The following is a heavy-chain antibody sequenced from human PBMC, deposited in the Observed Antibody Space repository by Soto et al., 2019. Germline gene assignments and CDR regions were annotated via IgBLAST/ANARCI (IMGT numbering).Heavy chain of an antibody. J-gene: IGHJ2*01. Sequence: EVQLVESGGGLVKPGGSLRLSCAASGFSFSNAWMNWVRQAPGKGLEWVGRIKRKTDGGTTDYAAPVKGRFTISRDDSKNTLYLQMNSLKTEDTAVYYCTTADVVVVVAADWYFDLWGRGTLVTVSS. V-gene: IGHV3-15*07. CDR1: GFSFSNAW. CDR3: TTADVVVVVAADWYFDL. CDR2: IKRKTDGGTT. D-gene: IGHD2-15*01.